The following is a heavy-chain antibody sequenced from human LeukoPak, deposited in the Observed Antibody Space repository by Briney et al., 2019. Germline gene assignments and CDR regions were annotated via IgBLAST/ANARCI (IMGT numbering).Heavy chain of an antibody. CDR2: INPNSGGT. CDR1: GYTFTGYY. Sequence: ASVKVSCKASGYTFTGYYMHWVRQAPGQGLEWMGWINPNSGGTNYAQRFQGRVTMTRDTSISTAYMELSRLISDDTAVYYCARDFVFPKWFDPWGQGTLVTVSS. CDR3: ARDFVFPKWFDP. J-gene: IGHJ5*02. D-gene: IGHD3-16*01. V-gene: IGHV1-2*02.